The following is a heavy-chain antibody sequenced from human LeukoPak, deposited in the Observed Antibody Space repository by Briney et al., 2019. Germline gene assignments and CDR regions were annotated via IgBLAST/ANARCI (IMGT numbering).Heavy chain of an antibody. CDR2: IKQDGSEK. J-gene: IGHJ4*02. Sequence: GGSPRLSCAASGFTFSSYWMSWVRQAPGKGLEWVANIKQDGSEKYYVDSVKGRFTISRDNAKNSLYLQMNSLRAEDTAVYYCASGYSSGWSFDYWGQGTLVTVSS. V-gene: IGHV3-7*01. D-gene: IGHD6-19*01. CDR3: ASGYSSGWSFDY. CDR1: GFTFSSYW.